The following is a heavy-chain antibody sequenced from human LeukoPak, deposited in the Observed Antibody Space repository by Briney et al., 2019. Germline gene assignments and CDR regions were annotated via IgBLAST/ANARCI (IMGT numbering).Heavy chain of an antibody. CDR1: GFTFSSYE. J-gene: IGHJ4*02. CDR2: ISSSGSTI. CDR3: ARDGEMARASYFDY. V-gene: IGHV3-48*03. D-gene: IGHD5-24*01. Sequence: PGGSLRLSCAASGFTFSSYEMNWVRQAPGKGLEWVSYISSSGSTIYYADSVKGRFTISRDNAKNSLYLQMNSLRAEDTAVYYCARDGEMARASYFDYWGQGTLLTVSS.